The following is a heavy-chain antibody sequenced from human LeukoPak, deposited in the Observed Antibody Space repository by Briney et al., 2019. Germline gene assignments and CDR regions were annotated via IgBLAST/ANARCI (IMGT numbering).Heavy chain of an antibody. V-gene: IGHV4-34*01. CDR2: INHSGST. J-gene: IGHJ5*02. CDR1: GGSFSGYY. CDR3: ARNVGGGSRYDFWSGYIKIDP. Sequence: SETLSLTCAVYGGSFSGYYWSWIRQPPGKGLEWIGEINHSGSTNYNPSLKSRVTISVDTSKNQLSLKLSSVTAADTAVYYCARNVGGGSRYDFWSGYIKIDPWGQGTLVTVSS. D-gene: IGHD3-3*01.